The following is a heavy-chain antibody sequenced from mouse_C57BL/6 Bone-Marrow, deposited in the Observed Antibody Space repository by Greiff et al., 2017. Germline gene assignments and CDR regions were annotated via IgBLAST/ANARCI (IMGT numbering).Heavy chain of an antibody. CDR1: GFSFNTYA. J-gene: IGHJ1*03. Sequence: EVKVEESGGGLVQPKGSLKLSCAASGFSFNTYAMNWVRQAPGQGLEWVARIRSKSNNYATYYADSVKDRFTISRDDSESMLYLQMNNLKTEDTAMYYCVRTSSIRDVGGTGTTVTVSS. V-gene: IGHV10-1*01. CDR3: VRTSSIRDV. CDR2: IRSKSNNYAT.